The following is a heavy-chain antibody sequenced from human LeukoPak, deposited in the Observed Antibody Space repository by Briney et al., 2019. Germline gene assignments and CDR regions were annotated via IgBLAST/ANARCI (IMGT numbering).Heavy chain of an antibody. D-gene: IGHD3-16*01. CDR1: GGSISPYY. CDR3: ARGGWSLDL. J-gene: IGHJ2*01. Sequence: PSETLSLTCTVSGGSISPYYWSWIRQPPGKRLECIGYIYYSGSTNYSPSLKSRVTISVDTSKNQFSLKLSSVTAADTAVYYCARGGWSLDLWGRGTLVTVSS. CDR2: IYYSGST. V-gene: IGHV4-59*01.